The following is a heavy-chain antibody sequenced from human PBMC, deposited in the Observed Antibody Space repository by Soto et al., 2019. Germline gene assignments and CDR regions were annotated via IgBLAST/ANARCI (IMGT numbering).Heavy chain of an antibody. CDR3: ARWGIAAGDY. CDR2: IWYDGSKK. CDR1: GFTFSGYG. V-gene: IGHV3-33*01. D-gene: IGHD6-13*01. Sequence: QVQLVESGGGVVQPGRSLRLSCAASGFTFSGYGMHWVRRAPGKGLEGVAVIWYDGSKKYYADSVKGRFTISRDNSKNTLYLQMNSLRAEDTAVYYCARWGIAAGDYWGQGTLVTVSS. J-gene: IGHJ4*02.